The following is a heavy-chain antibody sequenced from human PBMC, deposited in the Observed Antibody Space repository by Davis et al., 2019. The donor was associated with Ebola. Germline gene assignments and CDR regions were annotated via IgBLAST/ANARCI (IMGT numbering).Heavy chain of an antibody. Sequence: SVPVPCQASRCTFSSYAISWVPQPPGQGLEWMGGIIPILGIANYAQKFQGRVTMTTDTATSTAYMELRSLRSDDTAVYYCARGGYTWNYVPSPIDYWGQGALVTVSS. CDR3: ARGGYTWNYVPSPIDY. CDR1: RCTFSSYA. J-gene: IGHJ4*02. V-gene: IGHV1-69*10. CDR2: IIPILGIA. D-gene: IGHD1-7*01.